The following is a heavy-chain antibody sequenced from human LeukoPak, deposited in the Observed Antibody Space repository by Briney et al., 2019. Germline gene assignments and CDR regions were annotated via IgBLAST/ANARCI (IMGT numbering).Heavy chain of an antibody. V-gene: IGHV3-30-3*01. CDR1: GFTFSDYA. D-gene: IGHD6-19*01. Sequence: PGKSLRLSCAASGFTFSDYAMHWVRQAPGKGLEWVAVISYDGSNQYYTDSVKGRFTISRDSSKNTLYLQMNSLRPEDTAVYYCAKDPIAVAGTGEYFQHWGQGTLVTVSS. CDR2: ISYDGSNQ. CDR3: AKDPIAVAGTGEYFQH. J-gene: IGHJ1*01.